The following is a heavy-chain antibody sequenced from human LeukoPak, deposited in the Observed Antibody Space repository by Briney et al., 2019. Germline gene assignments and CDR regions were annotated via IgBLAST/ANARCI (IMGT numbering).Heavy chain of an antibody. CDR2: IYYSGST. Sequence: SETLSLTCTVSGGSFNTYYWSWIRQPPGKGLEWLGYIYYSGSTNYNPSLKSRVTISVDTSKNQFSLKLSSVTAADTAVYYCARASYSYDINGWVPFDYWGQGTLVTVSS. CDR1: GGSFNTYY. J-gene: IGHJ4*02. V-gene: IGHV4-59*01. CDR3: ARASYSYDINGWVPFDY. D-gene: IGHD3-22*01.